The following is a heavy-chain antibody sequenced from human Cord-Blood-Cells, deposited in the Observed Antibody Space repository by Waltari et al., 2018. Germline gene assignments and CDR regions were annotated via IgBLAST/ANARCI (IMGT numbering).Heavy chain of an antibody. J-gene: IGHJ4*02. Sequence: QVQLQESGPGLVKPSETLSLTCTGSGGSISSYYWSWTRQPPGKGLVWIRYVYYSGSTNYNPSLKSRVTIAVDTPKNQFSLKLSSVTATDTAVYYCARTKTGVYFDYWGQGTLVTVAS. D-gene: IGHD7-27*01. CDR3: ARTKTGVYFDY. CDR1: GGSISSYY. CDR2: VYYSGST. V-gene: IGHV4-59*01.